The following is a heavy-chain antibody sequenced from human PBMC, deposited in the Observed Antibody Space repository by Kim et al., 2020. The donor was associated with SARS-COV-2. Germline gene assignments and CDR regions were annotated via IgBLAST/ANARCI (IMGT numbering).Heavy chain of an antibody. D-gene: IGHD3-10*01. CDR3: AKENSEYGSESSDYDMDV. J-gene: IGHJ6*02. CDR1: GFTFDDYA. V-gene: IGHV3-9*01. CDR2: INWNGGSV. Sequence: GGSLRLSCAASGFTFDDYAMHWVRQAPGKGLEWVSRINWNGGSVDYADSVKGRFTISRDNAKNSLHLQMNSLRTEDTALYYCAKENSEYGSESSDYDMDVWGQETTVIVS.